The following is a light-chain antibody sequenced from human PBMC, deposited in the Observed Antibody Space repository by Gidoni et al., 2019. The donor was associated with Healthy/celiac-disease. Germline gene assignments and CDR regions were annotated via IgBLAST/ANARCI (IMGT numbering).Light chain of an antibody. CDR3: QQYNSYPWT. CDR2: KAS. CDR1: QSISSW. Sequence: DIQMTPSPSTLPASVGDRVSITCRASQSISSWLAWYQQKPGKAPKLLISKASSLESGVPSRFSGSGSGTEFTLTISSLQPDDFATYYCQQYNSYPWTFGQGTKVEIK. V-gene: IGKV1-5*03. J-gene: IGKJ1*01.